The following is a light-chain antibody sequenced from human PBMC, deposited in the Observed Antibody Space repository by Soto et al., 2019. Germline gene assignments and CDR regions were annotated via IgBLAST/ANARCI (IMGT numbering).Light chain of an antibody. CDR3: LQDYNYPPT. J-gene: IGKJ4*01. CDR2: EAC. V-gene: IGKV1-5*01. Sequence: DIQMSQSPSTLSASVGDRVTITCRASQSISSWLAWYQQKPGKAPKLLIYEACSLESGVPSRFSGSGSGTDFTLTISSLQPEDFATYYCLQDYNYPPTFGGGTKVDIK. CDR1: QSISSW.